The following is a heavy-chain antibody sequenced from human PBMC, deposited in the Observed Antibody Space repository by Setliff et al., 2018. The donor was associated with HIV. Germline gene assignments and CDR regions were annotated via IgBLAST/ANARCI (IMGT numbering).Heavy chain of an antibody. V-gene: IGHV3-30*02. D-gene: IGHD3-10*01. CDR3: AKDPSLFDSGSRYLDD. CDR1: GFNLGSFG. Sequence: GGSLRLSCAASGFNLGSFGMNWVRQAPGKGPEWVAVIWYNGHNTYYADSVKGRFTISRDNSKNTLYLQMNSLRTEDTAVYYCAKDPSLFDSGSRYLDDWGQGTLVTVSS. J-gene: IGHJ4*02. CDR2: IWYNGHNT.